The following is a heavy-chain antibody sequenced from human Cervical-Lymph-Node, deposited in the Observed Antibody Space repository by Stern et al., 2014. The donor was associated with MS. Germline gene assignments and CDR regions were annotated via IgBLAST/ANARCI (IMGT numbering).Heavy chain of an antibody. Sequence: VQLVESGPGLVKPSETLSLSCTVSGGSISSYYWSWIRQPPGKGLEWIGYIYHSGSTNYNPSLKSRVTISIDTSKNQFSLKLSSVTAADTAVYYCARDRYYDSTGYLDYWGQGTLVTVSS. CDR2: IYHSGST. V-gene: IGHV4-59*01. J-gene: IGHJ4*02. CDR1: GGSISSYY. CDR3: ARDRYYDSTGYLDY. D-gene: IGHD3-22*01.